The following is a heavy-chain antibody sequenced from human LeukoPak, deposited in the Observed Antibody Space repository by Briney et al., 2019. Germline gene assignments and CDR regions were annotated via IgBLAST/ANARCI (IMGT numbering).Heavy chain of an antibody. CDR2: IYSSGST. CDR3: ARDLVGSIDY. D-gene: IGHD2-15*01. Sequence: SETLSLTCTVSGGSISRYYWSWIRQPPGKGLEWIGYIYSSGSTKYNPSLKSRVTISVDTSKNQFSLKLSSVTAADTAVYYCARDLVGSIDYWGQGTLVTVSS. V-gene: IGHV4-59*01. J-gene: IGHJ4*02. CDR1: GGSISRYY.